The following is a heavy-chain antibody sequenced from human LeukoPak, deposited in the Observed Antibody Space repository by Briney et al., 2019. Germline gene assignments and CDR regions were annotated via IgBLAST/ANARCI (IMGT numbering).Heavy chain of an antibody. J-gene: IGHJ4*02. D-gene: IGHD1-26*01. CDR2: ITGSAGST. Sequence: GGSLRLSCAASGFTFSSYAMTWVRQALGKGLEGVSSITGSAGSTYYADSVKGRFTISRDNSKNTLYLQMNSLRAEDTAVYYCAKRYSGSSGLYNFDYWGQGTLVTVSS. CDR3: AKRYSGSSGLYNFDY. V-gene: IGHV3-23*01. CDR1: GFTFSSYA.